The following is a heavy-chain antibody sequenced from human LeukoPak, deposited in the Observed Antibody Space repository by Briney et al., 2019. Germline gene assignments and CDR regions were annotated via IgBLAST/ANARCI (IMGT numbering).Heavy chain of an antibody. V-gene: IGHV3-13*01. J-gene: IGHJ6*02. D-gene: IGHD2-2*01. CDR2: IGTAGDT. CDR3: AREVVVVPDYYYYGLDV. Sequence: HPGGSLRLSCAASGFTLSNYAMHWVRQPAGKGLEWVSAIGTAGDTFYPGSVKGRFTISRDNAKNSLYLQMNSLRVEDTAVYYCAREVVVVPDYYYYGLDVWGQGTTVTVSS. CDR1: GFTLSNYA.